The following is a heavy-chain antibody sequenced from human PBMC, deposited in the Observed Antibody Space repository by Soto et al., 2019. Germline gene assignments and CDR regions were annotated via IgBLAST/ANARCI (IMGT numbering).Heavy chain of an antibody. CDR3: ARLQWLVGGYYYGVDV. J-gene: IGHJ6*02. CDR2: TSAYKGNT. Sequence: QVQLVQSGAEVKKPGASVKVSCKASGYTFTSYGISWVRQAPGQGLEWMGWTSAYKGNTNYAQKLQGRVTMTTDTSTSTAYMELSSLRSDDTAVYYCARLQWLVGGYYYGVDVMGQAATGTASS. D-gene: IGHD6-19*01. CDR1: GYTFTSYG. V-gene: IGHV1-18*01.